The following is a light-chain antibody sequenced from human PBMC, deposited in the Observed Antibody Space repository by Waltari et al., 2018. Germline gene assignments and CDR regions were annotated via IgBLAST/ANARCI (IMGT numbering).Light chain of an antibody. Sequence: QSALTQPASLSGSPGQSFTISCTGTSRDVGSSNLVSWYQQHPGKAPKLIIYEGSKRPSGVSNRFSGSKSGNTASLTISGLQAEDEADYHCCSYAGGSAFVVFGGGTKLTVL. CDR2: EGS. CDR3: CSYAGGSAFVV. V-gene: IGLV2-23*03. CDR1: SRDVGSSNL. J-gene: IGLJ2*01.